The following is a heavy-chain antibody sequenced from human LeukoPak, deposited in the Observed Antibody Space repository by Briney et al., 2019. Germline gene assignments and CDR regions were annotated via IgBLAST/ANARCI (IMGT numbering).Heavy chain of an antibody. D-gene: IGHD1-26*01. J-gene: IGHJ3*02. Sequence: PGGSLRLSCAASGFTFDDYGMSWVRQAPGNGLDWVSVINWNCGSTGYADSVKGRFTISRDNAKNSLYLQMNSLRAEDTALYYCARPHGSYGDAFDIWGQGTMVTVSS. V-gene: IGHV3-20*04. CDR3: ARPHGSYGDAFDI. CDR2: INWNCGST. CDR1: GFTFDDYG.